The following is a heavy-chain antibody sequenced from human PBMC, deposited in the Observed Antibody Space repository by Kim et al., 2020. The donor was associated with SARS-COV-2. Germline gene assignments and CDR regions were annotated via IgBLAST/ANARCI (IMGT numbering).Heavy chain of an antibody. J-gene: IGHJ4*02. CDR1: GFRFTKSW. Sequence: GGSLRLSCVVSGFRFTKSWMTWVRQAPGKGLEWVATIEPDENKRYHVHSVKGRFTISRDNAKTSLYLQMNSLRAGDTATYYCATGDVDYWGQGTLVTVSS. V-gene: IGHV3-7*01. CDR2: IEPDENKR. D-gene: IGHD7-27*01. CDR3: ATGDVDY.